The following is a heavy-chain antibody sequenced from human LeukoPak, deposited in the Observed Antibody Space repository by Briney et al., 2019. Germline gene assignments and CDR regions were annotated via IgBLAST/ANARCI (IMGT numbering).Heavy chain of an antibody. CDR1: GFTFSSYS. CDR2: ISSSSSYI. Sequence: PGRSLRLSCAASGFTFSSYSMNWVRQAPGKGLEWVSSISSSSSYIYYADSVKGRFTISRDNAKNSLYLQMNSLRAEDTAVYYCASLYDSSGYSPRVDYWGQGTLVTISS. V-gene: IGHV3-21*01. J-gene: IGHJ4*02. D-gene: IGHD3-22*01. CDR3: ASLYDSSGYSPRVDY.